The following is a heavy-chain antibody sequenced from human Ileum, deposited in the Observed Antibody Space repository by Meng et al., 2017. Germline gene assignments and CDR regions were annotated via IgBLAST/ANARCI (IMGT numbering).Heavy chain of an antibody. CDR2: AST. Sequence: QVQLQESGPGRVRPSGTLSLICAVSGGSVSSSGYQWGWLRQPPGKGLEWIGYASTNYNPSLKSRVTISVDTSKNQFSLKLTSVTAADTAVYYCARDHWGSLDYWGQGVLVTVSS. V-gene: IGHV4-61*08. CDR3: ARDHWGSLDY. D-gene: IGHD7-27*01. CDR1: GGSVSSSGYQ. J-gene: IGHJ4*02.